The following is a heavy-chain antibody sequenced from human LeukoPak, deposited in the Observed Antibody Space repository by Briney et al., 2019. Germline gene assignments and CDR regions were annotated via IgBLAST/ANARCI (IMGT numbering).Heavy chain of an antibody. Sequence: SGTLSLTCAVSGGSIRISNWWSWARQSPGEGREWIGEIYQTGSTNYNPSLKSRVTTSVDKYKNKFSLNLRSVTAADTAVYYCARRYCSAAGCYEDTWGQGTLVTVSS. CDR2: IYQTGST. D-gene: IGHD2-15*01. CDR3: ARRYCSAAGCYEDT. J-gene: IGHJ5*02. CDR1: GGSIRISNW. V-gene: IGHV4-4*02.